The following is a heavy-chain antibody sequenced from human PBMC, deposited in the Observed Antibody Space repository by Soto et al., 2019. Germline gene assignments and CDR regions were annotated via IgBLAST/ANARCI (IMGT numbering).Heavy chain of an antibody. V-gene: IGHV1-69*01. J-gene: IGHJ6*02. CDR2: IIPIFGTA. Sequence: QVQLVQSGAEVKKPGSSVKVSCKASGGTFSSYAISWVRQAPGQGLEWMGGIIPIFGTANYAQKFQGRVTFHADDSTSTAYMELSSLRSEDTAVYYCARGATMVRGLNYGMAVWGQGTTVTVSS. CDR1: GGTFSSYA. CDR3: ARGATMVRGLNYGMAV. D-gene: IGHD3-10*01.